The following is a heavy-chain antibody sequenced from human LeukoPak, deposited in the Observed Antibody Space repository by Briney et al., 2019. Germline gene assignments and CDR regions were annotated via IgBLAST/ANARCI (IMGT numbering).Heavy chain of an antibody. J-gene: IGHJ4*02. Sequence: GSLRLSCAASGFTFSTYAMNWVRQPPGKGLEWIGEIYHSGSTNYNPSLKNRVTISVDKSKNQFSLKLSSVTAADTAVYYCAREGTYYDSSGYSCLDYWGQGTLVTVSS. CDR2: IYHSGST. D-gene: IGHD3-22*01. CDR1: GFTFSTYAM. CDR3: AREGTYYDSSGYSCLDY. V-gene: IGHV4-4*02.